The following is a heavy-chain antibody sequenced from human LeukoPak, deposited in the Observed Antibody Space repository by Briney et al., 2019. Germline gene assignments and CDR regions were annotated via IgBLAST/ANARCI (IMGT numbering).Heavy chain of an antibody. Sequence: VASVKVSCKASGYTFTSYGISWVRQAPGQGLEWMGWISASNGITNYAQKFQGRVTMTTDTSTSTAYMELRSLRADDTAVFYCARAGAQYTSHFDYWGQGTLVTVSS. D-gene: IGHD7-27*01. CDR3: ARAGAQYTSHFDY. CDR1: GYTFTSYG. J-gene: IGHJ4*02. V-gene: IGHV1-18*01. CDR2: ISASNGIT.